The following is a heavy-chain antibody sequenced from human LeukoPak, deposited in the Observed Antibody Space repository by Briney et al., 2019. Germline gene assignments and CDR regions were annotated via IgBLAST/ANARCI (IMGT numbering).Heavy chain of an antibody. CDR2: IYRDGRS. D-gene: IGHD2-2*01. CDR3: AREPAIMRLTDYYYYFDV. V-gene: IGHV3-53*01. Sequence: GGSLRLSCAASGFSVTRHYMHWVRQAPGKGLEWVSFIYRDGRSYPADSVEGRFSVSRDDSKNTVFLQMNNLRVEDTAVYYCAREPAIMRLTDYYYYFDVWGTGTSVTVSS. CDR1: GFSVTRHY. J-gene: IGHJ6*03.